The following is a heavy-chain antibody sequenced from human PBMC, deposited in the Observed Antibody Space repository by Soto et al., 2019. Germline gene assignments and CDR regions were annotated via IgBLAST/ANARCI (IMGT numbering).Heavy chain of an antibody. CDR3: AKDSYYDILTGPYKIPFDF. D-gene: IGHD3-9*01. CDR1: GFTFSNYA. CDR2: ISGSGGST. V-gene: IGHV3-23*01. J-gene: IGHJ4*02. Sequence: PGGSLRLSCAASGFTFSNYAMSWVRQAPGKGLEWVSGISGSGGSTYYAGSVKGRFTFSRDDSKDTLYLQMNGLRAEDTAVYYCAKDSYYDILTGPYKIPFDFWGQGTLVTVSS.